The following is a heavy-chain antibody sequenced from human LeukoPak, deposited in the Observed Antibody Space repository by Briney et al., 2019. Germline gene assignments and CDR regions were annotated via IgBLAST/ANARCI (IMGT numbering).Heavy chain of an antibody. CDR2: IYYSGST. CDR3: ARQYYYDSSGFPLDY. V-gene: IGHV4-39*01. D-gene: IGHD3-22*01. J-gene: IGHJ4*02. Sequence: SETLSLTCTVSGGSISSRSYYWGWIRQPPGKGLEWIGSIYYSGSTYYNPSLKSRVTISVDTSKNQFSLKLNSVPAADTAVYYCARQYYYDSSGFPLDYWGQGTLVTVSS. CDR1: GGSISSRSYY.